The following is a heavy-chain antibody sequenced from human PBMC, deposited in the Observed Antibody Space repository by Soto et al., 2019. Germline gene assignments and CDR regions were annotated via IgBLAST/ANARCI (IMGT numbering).Heavy chain of an antibody. V-gene: IGHV3-30-3*01. D-gene: IGHD1-26*01. CDR3: SRDRNSGSGRVPLLDI. Sequence: PGGSLRLSCAASGCTFSSYAMHWVRQDPGKGLEWVAVISYDGSNKYYADSVKGRSTITRANSKNPLYLQMNSLRAEDTAVFYFSRDRNSGSGRVPLLDILGQGTMVTVSS. J-gene: IGHJ3*02. CDR2: ISYDGSNK. CDR1: GCTFSSYA.